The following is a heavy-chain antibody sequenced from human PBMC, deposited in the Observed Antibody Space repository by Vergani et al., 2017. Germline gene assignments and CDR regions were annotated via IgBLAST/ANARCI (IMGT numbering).Heavy chain of an antibody. Sequence: QVQLVQSGAEVKKPGASVKVSCKASGYTFTGYYMHWVRQAPGQGLEWMGWINPNSGGTNDAQKFQGRVTMTRDTSISTAYMELSRLRSDDTAVYYCARESGGYSYSHWFDPWGQGTLVTVSS. J-gene: IGHJ5*02. CDR1: GYTFTGYY. V-gene: IGHV1-2*02. CDR2: INPNSGGT. D-gene: IGHD5-18*01. CDR3: ARESGGYSYSHWFDP.